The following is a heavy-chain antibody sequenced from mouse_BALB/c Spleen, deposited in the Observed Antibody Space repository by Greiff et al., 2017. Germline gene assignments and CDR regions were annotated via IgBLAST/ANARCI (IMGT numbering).Heavy chain of an antibody. CDR2: IDPANGNT. CDR3: ARWYGNYNYAMDY. CDR1: GFNIKDTY. V-gene: IGHV14-3*02. Sequence: EVKLQESGAELVKPGASVKLSCTASGFNIKDTYMHWVKQRPEQGLEWIGRIDPANGNTKYDPKFQGKATITADTSSNTAYLQLSSLTSEDTAVYYCARWYGNYNYAMDYWGQGTSVTVSS. J-gene: IGHJ4*01. D-gene: IGHD2-10*02.